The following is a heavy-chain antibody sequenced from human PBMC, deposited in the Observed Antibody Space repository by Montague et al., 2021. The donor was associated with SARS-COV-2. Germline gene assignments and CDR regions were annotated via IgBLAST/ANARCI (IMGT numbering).Heavy chain of an antibody. V-gene: IGHV3-74*01. CDR1: GFTFSNYW. J-gene: IGHJ4*02. D-gene: IGHD4-17*01. CDR3: ELHPYGDYEDY. CDR2: TSSVDSST. Sequence: SLRLSCAASGFTFSNYWMHWVRQAPGKGLVWVSRTSSVDSSTIYADSVKGRFTVSRDSAKNTLYLQMSSLRAEDTAVYYCELHPYGDYEDYWGQGTLSPSPQ.